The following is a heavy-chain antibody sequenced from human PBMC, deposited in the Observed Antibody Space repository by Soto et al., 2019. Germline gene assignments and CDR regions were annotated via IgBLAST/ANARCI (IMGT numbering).Heavy chain of an antibody. CDR3: ARDQPAYY. CDR1: GGTFSSYT. J-gene: IGHJ4*02. Sequence: QVQLVQSGAEVKKPGSSVKVSCKASGGTFSSYTISWVRQAPGQGLEWMGRIIPILGIANYAQKFQGRVTITADKSTSTAYMELSGLRSEDADGDYCARDQPAYYWGQGTLVTVSS. CDR2: IIPILGIA. V-gene: IGHV1-69*08.